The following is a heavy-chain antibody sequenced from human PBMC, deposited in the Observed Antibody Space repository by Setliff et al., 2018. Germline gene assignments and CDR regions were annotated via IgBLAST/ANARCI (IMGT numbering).Heavy chain of an antibody. Sequence: GSLRLSCAASGITFKNAWMTWVRQAPGKGLEWVSKTHTDGITIYSDSVRGRFTIFRDSAKNSLHLQMTSLSAEDTAVYYCARRLPYFGMDVWGQGTTVTVSS. V-gene: IGHV3-48*04. CDR2: THTDGITI. CDR1: GITFKNAW. D-gene: IGHD2-15*01. CDR3: ARRLPYFGMDV. J-gene: IGHJ6*02.